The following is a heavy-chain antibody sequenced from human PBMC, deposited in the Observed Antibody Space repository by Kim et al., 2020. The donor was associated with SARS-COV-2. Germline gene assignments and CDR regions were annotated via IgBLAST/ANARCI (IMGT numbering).Heavy chain of an antibody. CDR3: ARVGAVTTFGRKRFFDY. Sequence: SETLSLTCAVYGGSFSGYYWSWIRQPPGKGLEWIGEINHSGSTNYNPSLKSRVTISVDTSKNQFSLKLSSVTAADTAVYYCARVGAVTTFGRKRFFDYWGQGTLVTVSS. V-gene: IGHV4-34*01. CDR2: INHSGST. CDR1: GGSFSGYY. D-gene: IGHD4-4*01. J-gene: IGHJ4*02.